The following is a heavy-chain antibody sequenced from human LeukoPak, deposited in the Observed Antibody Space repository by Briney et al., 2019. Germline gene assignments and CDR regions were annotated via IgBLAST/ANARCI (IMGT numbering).Heavy chain of an antibody. CDR3: ASRLRDYYYGLDV. CDR1: GFTVSSNY. J-gene: IGHJ6*02. CDR2: IYSGGGT. V-gene: IGHV3-53*01. D-gene: IGHD5/OR15-5a*01. Sequence: PGGSLRLSCAASGFTVSSNYMSWVRQAPGKGLEWVSLIYSGGGTFYADSVKGRFTISRDNSRSTLYLQMNSLRAEDTAIYYCASRLRDYYYGLDVWGQGTTVTVSS.